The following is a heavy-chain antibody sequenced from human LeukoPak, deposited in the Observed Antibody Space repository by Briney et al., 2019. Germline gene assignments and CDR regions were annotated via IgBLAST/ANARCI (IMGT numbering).Heavy chain of an antibody. CDR2: ISDNGGST. CDR1: GFTFSTYA. D-gene: IGHD3-3*01. V-gene: IGHV3-23*01. CDR3: ARGAYYDFWSGYYTGGDWFDP. J-gene: IGHJ5*02. Sequence: GGSLRLSCAASGFTFSTYAMSWVRQAPGKGLEWVSGISDNGGSTYYADSVKGRFTISRDNSKNTLYLQMNSLRAEDTAVYYCARGAYYDFWSGYYTGGDWFDPWGQGTLVTVSS.